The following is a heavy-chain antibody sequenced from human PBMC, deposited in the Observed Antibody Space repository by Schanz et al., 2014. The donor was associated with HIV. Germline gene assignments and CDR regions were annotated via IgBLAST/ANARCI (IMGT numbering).Heavy chain of an antibody. J-gene: IGHJ6*02. CDR1: GFTFSSYW. D-gene: IGHD3-10*01. V-gene: IGHV3-74*01. Sequence: EQLVESGGGVVQPGGSLRLSCAASGFTFSSYWMHWVRQAPGKGLVWVTQIKSDGSSINYVDSVKGRFTISRDNAKNTLYLQMNSLRAEDTAVYYCTREPVYGSGGDGMDVWGQGTTVTVSS. CDR3: TREPVYGSGGDGMDV. CDR2: IKSDGSSI.